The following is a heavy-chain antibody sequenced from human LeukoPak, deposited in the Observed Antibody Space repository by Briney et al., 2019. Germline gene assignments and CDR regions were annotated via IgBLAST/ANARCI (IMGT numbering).Heavy chain of an antibody. CDR3: ARGPAAGNLLGY. J-gene: IGHJ4*02. D-gene: IGHD6-19*01. CDR1: GFTFSGYW. CDR2: IKQGGSEK. Sequence: PGGSLRLSCAASGFTFSGYWMSWVRQAPGKGLEWVANIKQGGSEKYYVDSVKGRFTISRDNAKNSLFLQMNSLRAEDTAVYYCARGPAAGNLLGYWGQGALVTVSS. V-gene: IGHV3-7*01.